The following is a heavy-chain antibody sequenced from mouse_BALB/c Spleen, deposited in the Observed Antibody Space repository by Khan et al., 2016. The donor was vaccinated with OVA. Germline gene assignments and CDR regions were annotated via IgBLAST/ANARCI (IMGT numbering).Heavy chain of an antibody. J-gene: IGHJ1*01. V-gene: IGHV3-5*02. CDR3: ARDYGSLYWYFDV. Sequence: EVQLQQSGPGLVKPSQTVSLTCTVTGISITTGNYRWSWLRQFPGNKLEWIGNIYYSGTITYNPSLPSRTTITRDTSKSQFFLEMNSLTAEDTATYFCARDYGSLYWYFDVWGAGTTITVSS. CDR1: GISITTGNYR. CDR2: IYYSGTI. D-gene: IGHD1-1*01.